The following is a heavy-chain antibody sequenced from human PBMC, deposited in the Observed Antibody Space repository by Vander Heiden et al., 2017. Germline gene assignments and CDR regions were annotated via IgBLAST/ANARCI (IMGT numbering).Heavy chain of an antibody. V-gene: IGHV4-34*01. D-gene: IGHD6-13*01. Sequence: QVQLQQCGAGLLKPSETLSLPCASYGGSFGGYYWSWIRRPPGKGLEWIGEINDRGSTNSNPSLRSRVTISLDTSNNQFSLRLTSVTAADTAVYYCARGLSTGSTYNWFEAWGQGTLVTVSS. J-gene: IGHJ5*02. CDR1: GGSFGGYY. CDR2: INDRGST. CDR3: ARGLSTGSTYNWFEA.